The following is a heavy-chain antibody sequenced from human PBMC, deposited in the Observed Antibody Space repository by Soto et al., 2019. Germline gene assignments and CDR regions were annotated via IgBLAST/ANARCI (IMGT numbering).Heavy chain of an antibody. CDR3: ARGDYFDRRFDN. Sequence: GSLRLSCAVSGFIFSTTWMYWVRQAPGKGLEWVADIKQDGSEKYYVDSVKGRFTISRDNAKNSLYLQMNSLRAEDTAVYYCARGDYFDRRFDNWGQGTLVTVSS. CDR2: IKQDGSEK. V-gene: IGHV3-7*03. CDR1: GFIFSTTW. D-gene: IGHD3-22*01. J-gene: IGHJ4*02.